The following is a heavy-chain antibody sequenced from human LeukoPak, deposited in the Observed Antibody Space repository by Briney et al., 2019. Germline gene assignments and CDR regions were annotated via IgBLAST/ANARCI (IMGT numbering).Heavy chain of an antibody. Sequence: ASVTVSFKASVYTFTIYYMHWVRQARGQGGEWMGIINPRGGSTSYAQKFQGRVTITRDTSTSTVYMELSSLRCEDTAVYYCARVSVPHSSSWEPTDYWGQGTLVTVSS. CDR3: ARVSVPHSSSWEPTDY. J-gene: IGHJ4*02. V-gene: IGHV1-46*01. D-gene: IGHD6-13*01. CDR2: INPRGGST. CDR1: VYTFTIYY.